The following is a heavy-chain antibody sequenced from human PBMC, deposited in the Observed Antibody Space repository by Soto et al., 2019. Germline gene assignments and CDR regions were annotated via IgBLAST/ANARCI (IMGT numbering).Heavy chain of an antibody. CDR1: GFTFSSYS. CDR3: ARDCYCSSTSCYVGPIDY. Sequence: VQLVESGGGLVQPGGSLRLSCAASGFTFSSYSMNWVRQAPGKGLEWVSYISSSSSTIYYADSVKGRFTISRDNAKNSLYLQMNSLRDEDTAVYYCARDCYCSSTSCYVGPIDYWGQGTLVTVSS. V-gene: IGHV3-48*02. D-gene: IGHD2-2*01. CDR2: ISSSSSTI. J-gene: IGHJ4*02.